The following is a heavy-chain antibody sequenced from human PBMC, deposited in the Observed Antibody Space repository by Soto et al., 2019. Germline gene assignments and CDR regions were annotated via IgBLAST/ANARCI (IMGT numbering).Heavy chain of an antibody. D-gene: IGHD2-21*02. CDR1: GGTFSSYT. J-gene: IGHJ4*02. CDR2: IIPILGIA. Sequence: QVQLVQSGAEVKKPGSSVKVSCKASGGTFSSYTISWVRQAPGQGLEWMGRIIPILGIANYAQKFQGRVTITADKSTRTAYMELSSLRSEDTAVYYCARVVLRAYCGGDCYSGWGQGTLVTVSS. V-gene: IGHV1-69*02. CDR3: ARVVLRAYCGGDCYSG.